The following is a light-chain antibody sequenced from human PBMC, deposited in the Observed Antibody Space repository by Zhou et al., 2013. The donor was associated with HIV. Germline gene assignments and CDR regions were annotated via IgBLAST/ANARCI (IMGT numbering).Light chain of an antibody. CDR3: MQRSDWPAS. CDR2: DAS. Sequence: EVVLTQSPGTLSLSPGERATLSCRASQSVSSSYLAWYQQKPGQAPRLLIYDASNRATGIPARFSGSGSGTDFTLTISSLQPEDFAVYYCMQRSDWPASFGQGTKLEIK. J-gene: IGKJ2*03. V-gene: IGKV3D-20*02. CDR1: QSVSSSY.